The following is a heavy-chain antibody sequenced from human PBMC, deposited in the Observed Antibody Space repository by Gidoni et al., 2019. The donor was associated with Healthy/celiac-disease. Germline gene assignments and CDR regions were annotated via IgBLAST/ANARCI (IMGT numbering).Heavy chain of an antibody. J-gene: IGHJ5*02. Sequence: EVPLVESGGGVVRPGGSLRLSCAASGSTFDDYGMSWVRQAPAKGLEWFSGSNWNGGSTGYADSVKGRFTITRDNAKNSLYLQMNSLRAEDTALYYCAREENVVVTAINNWFDPWGQGTLVTVSS. CDR1: GSTFDDYG. D-gene: IGHD2-21*02. CDR3: AREENVVVTAINNWFDP. CDR2: SNWNGGST. V-gene: IGHV3-20*04.